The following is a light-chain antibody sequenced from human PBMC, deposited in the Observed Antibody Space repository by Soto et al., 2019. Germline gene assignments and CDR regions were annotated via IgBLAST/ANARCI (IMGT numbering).Light chain of an antibody. Sequence: DIQMTQSPSTLSASVGDRVIITCRASQTISTWLAWYQHKPVTAPKLLIYQASSLEAGVPSRFSGSGSGTEFTLTISTLQPDDFATYYCQQYSSYSRTFGQGTKVE. CDR3: QQYSSYSRT. V-gene: IGKV1-5*03. CDR1: QTISTW. CDR2: QAS. J-gene: IGKJ2*02.